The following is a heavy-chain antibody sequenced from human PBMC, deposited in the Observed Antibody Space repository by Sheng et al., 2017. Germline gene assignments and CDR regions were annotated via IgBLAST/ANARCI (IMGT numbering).Heavy chain of an antibody. D-gene: IGHD2-21*01. V-gene: IGHV3-74*01. CDR3: VRTAYCSGHCHGHFDY. Sequence: EVQLVESGGDLVQPGGSLRLSCAASGFTFSTYWMHWVRQAPGQGLVWVSRIDTDGSSTNYADSVKGRFTISRDNAKNTLYLQMNSLRVEDTAVYYCVRTAYCSGHCHGHFDYWGRGTLVTVSS. J-gene: IGHJ4*02. CDR1: GFTFSTYW. CDR2: IDTDGSST.